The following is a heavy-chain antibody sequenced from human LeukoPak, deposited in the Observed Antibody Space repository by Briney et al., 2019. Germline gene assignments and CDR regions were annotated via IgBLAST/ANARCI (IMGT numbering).Heavy chain of an antibody. CDR3: ASGTGTTGEDDAFDV. CDR2: ISDSGGNT. CDR1: GFTFSSYA. V-gene: IGHV3-23*01. Sequence: GGSLRLSCAASGFTFSSYAMNWVRQAPGKGLEWVSVISDSGGNTYFADSVKGRFAISRDNSKNTLYLHMTSLRAEDTAVYYCASGTGTTGEDDAFDVWGQGTMVIVSS. D-gene: IGHD1-7*01. J-gene: IGHJ3*01.